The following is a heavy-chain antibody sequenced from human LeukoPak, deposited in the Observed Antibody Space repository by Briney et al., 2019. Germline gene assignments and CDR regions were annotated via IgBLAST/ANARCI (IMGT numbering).Heavy chain of an antibody. Sequence: KPSETLSLTCTVSGGSISSGSYYWSWIRQPAGKGLEWIGRIYTSGSTNYNPSLKSRVTISVDTSKNQFSLKLSSVTAADTAVYYCARESIVVVPAAIDLRRFGHWYFDLWGGGTLVTVSS. J-gene: IGHJ2*01. CDR3: ARESIVVVPAAIDLRRFGHWYFDL. V-gene: IGHV4-61*02. D-gene: IGHD2-2*01. CDR1: GGSISSGSYY. CDR2: IYTSGST.